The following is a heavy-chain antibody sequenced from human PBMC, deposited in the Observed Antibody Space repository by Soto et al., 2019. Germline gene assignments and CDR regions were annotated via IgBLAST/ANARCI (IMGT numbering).Heavy chain of an antibody. CDR2: IYYSGST. J-gene: IGHJ4*02. D-gene: IGHD6-6*01. Sequence: SETLARTCTVSGGSISDFYWSWIRQPPGKGLEWIGYIYYSGSTNYNPSLKSRVTISVDTSKNQSSLNLRSMSPADTAGYYCARVGWLAPRTFEYWGPGTLVTVSS. V-gene: IGHV4-59*01. CDR3: ARVGWLAPRTFEY. CDR1: GGSISDFY.